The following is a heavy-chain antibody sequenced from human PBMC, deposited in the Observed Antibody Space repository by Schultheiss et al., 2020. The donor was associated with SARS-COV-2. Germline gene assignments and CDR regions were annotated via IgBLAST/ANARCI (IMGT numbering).Heavy chain of an antibody. CDR1: GGSFSGYY. J-gene: IGHJ6*02. Sequence: SQTLSLTCAVYGGSFSGYYWSWIRQPPGKGLEWIGYIYYSGSTNYNPSLKSRVTISLDTSMNQFSLKLSSVTAADTAVYYCARYYDFWSGYRYGMDVWGQGTTVTVS. CDR3: ARYYDFWSGYRYGMDV. V-gene: IGHV4-34*01. CDR2: IYYSGST. D-gene: IGHD3-3*01.